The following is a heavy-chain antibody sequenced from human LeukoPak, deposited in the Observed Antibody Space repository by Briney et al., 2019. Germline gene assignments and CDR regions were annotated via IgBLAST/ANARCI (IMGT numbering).Heavy chain of an antibody. V-gene: IGHV4-59*01. CDR1: GVSISSYY. Sequence: SETLSLTCTVSGVSISSYYWSWIRQPPGKGLEWIGYSYYSGSTNYNPSLKRRVTISVDTSKNQFSLKLSSVTAADTAVYYCARDVYKYDSSGSRAFDIWGQGTMVTVSS. D-gene: IGHD3-22*01. J-gene: IGHJ3*02. CDR2: SYYSGST. CDR3: ARDVYKYDSSGSRAFDI.